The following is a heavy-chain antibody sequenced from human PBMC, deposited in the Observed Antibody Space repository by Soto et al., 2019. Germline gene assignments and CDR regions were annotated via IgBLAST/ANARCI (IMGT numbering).Heavy chain of an antibody. CDR2: ISAYNGNT. V-gene: IGHV1-18*01. Sequence: QVQLVQSGAEVKKPGASVKVSCKASGYTFTNYAFSWVRQAPGQGLEWMGWISAYNGNTNYPQKLQGRVTMTTDTSTNTAYMELTSLRSDDTAVYYCARDLAAAGPFDCWGQGTLVTVSS. CDR3: ARDLAAAGPFDC. J-gene: IGHJ4*02. D-gene: IGHD6-13*01. CDR1: GYTFTNYA.